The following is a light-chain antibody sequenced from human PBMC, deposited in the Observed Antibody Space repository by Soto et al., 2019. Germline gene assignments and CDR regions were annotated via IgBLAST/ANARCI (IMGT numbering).Light chain of an antibody. V-gene: IGLV2-8*01. CDR3: ISYAGSYFYV. Sequence: QSVLTQPPSASGSPGQSVTISRTGTSSDVGSYNYVSWYQQHPGKAPKLMISEVSKRPSGVPDRFSGSKSGNTASLTVSRLQAEYEADYYCISYAGSYFYVFGTGTKVTVL. J-gene: IGLJ1*01. CDR2: EVS. CDR1: SSDVGSYNY.